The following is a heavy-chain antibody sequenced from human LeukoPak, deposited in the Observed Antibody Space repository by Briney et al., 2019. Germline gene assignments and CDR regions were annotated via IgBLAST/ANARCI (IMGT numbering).Heavy chain of an antibody. CDR2: ISYDGSNK. D-gene: IGHD1-26*01. J-gene: IGHJ3*02. Sequence: PGGSLRLSCAASGFTFSAYAMRRVRQAPGKGLEWVAVISYDGSNKYYADSVKGRFAISGDKSKDTLYLQMNSLRPEDTAVYYCARGPGPIAGAKNPFDIWGHGTMVTVSS. CDR3: ARGPGPIAGAKNPFDI. CDR1: GFTFSAYA. V-gene: IGHV3-30*01.